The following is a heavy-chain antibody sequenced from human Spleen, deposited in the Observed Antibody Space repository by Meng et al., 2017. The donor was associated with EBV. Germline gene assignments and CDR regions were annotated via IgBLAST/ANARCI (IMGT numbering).Heavy chain of an antibody. D-gene: IGHD4-23*01. CDR1: GASINGYY. CDR3: ARADLATVGGTIDY. Sequence: QVLLQESGPGMENASETLALTCTVSGASINGYYWNCIPQSPGKGLEWIGYVFYIGSTKYNPSLKSRVTMSVDTSKNQFSLKMKSVTAADTAVYFCARADLATVGGTIDYWGQGTLVTVSS. J-gene: IGHJ4*02. CDR2: VFYIGST. V-gene: IGHV4-59*01.